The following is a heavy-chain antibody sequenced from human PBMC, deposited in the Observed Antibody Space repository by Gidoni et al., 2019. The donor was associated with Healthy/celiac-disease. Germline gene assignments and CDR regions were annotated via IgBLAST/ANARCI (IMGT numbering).Heavy chain of an antibody. D-gene: IGHD5-12*01. CDR1: GFPFSDYY. CDR3: ARASGGYLPYYFDY. V-gene: IGHV3-11*06. Sequence: QVQLVESGGGLVKPGGSLRLSCAASGFPFSDYYMSWIRQAPGKGLEWVSYISSSSSYTNYADSVKGRFTISRDNAKNSLYLKMNSLRAEDTAVYYCARASGGYLPYYFDYWGQGTLVTVSS. J-gene: IGHJ4*02. CDR2: ISSSSSYT.